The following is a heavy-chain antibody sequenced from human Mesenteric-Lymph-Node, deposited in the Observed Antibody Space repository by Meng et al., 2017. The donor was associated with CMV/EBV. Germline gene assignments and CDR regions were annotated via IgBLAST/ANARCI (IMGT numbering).Heavy chain of an antibody. CDR1: GYSFTTYG. Sequence: ASVKVSCKASGYSFTTYGISWVRQAPGQGPEWMGWISTFNGNPNCAQNVQGRVTMTIETSTSTAYMELKSLRSDDTAVYYCARDRSQLWFGDLGRYQGLDVWGQGTTVTVSS. V-gene: IGHV1-18*01. J-gene: IGHJ6*02. D-gene: IGHD3-10*01. CDR3: ARDRSQLWFGDLGRYQGLDV. CDR2: ISTFNGNP.